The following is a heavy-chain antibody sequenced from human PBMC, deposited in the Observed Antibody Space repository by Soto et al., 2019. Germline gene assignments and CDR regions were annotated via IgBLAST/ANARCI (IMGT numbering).Heavy chain of an antibody. D-gene: IGHD2-2*01. V-gene: IGHV1-58*01. J-gene: IGHJ6*01. CDR2: IVVGSGNT. Sequence: GASVKVSCKASGFTFTSSAVQWVRQARGQRLEWIGWIVVGSGNTNYAQKFQERVTITRDMSTSTAYMELSSLRSEDTAVYYCARVHHRIKDNVLVPAAISPYYYDGMAVWGQGTTDTGSS. CDR1: GFTFTSSA. CDR3: ARVHHRIKDNVLVPAAISPYYYDGMAV.